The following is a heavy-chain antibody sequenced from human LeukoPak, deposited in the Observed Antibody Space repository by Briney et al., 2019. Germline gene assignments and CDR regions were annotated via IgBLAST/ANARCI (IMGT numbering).Heavy chain of an antibody. CDR3: AKYNWNYAFDI. V-gene: IGHV3-7*01. Sequence: GGSLRLSCAASGFTFNWYWMSWVRQAPGKGLEWVANIKEDGSEENYVDSVKGRFTISRDNAKNSLYLQMNSLRAEDTAVYYCAKYNWNYAFDIWGQGTMVTVSS. D-gene: IGHD1-7*01. CDR1: GFTFNWYW. CDR2: IKEDGSEE. J-gene: IGHJ3*02.